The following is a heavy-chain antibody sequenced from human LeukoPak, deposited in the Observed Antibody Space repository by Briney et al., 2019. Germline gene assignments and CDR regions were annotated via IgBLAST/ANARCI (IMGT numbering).Heavy chain of an antibody. D-gene: IGHD3-22*01. Sequence: GASVKVSCKASGYTFTGYYMHWVRQAPGQGLKWMGWINPNSGGTNYAQKFQGRVTMTRDTSISTAYMELSRLRSDDTAVYYCARGRYYYDSSAYYFDYWGQGTLVTVSS. J-gene: IGHJ4*02. CDR2: INPNSGGT. CDR1: GYTFTGYY. CDR3: ARGRYYYDSSAYYFDY. V-gene: IGHV1-2*02.